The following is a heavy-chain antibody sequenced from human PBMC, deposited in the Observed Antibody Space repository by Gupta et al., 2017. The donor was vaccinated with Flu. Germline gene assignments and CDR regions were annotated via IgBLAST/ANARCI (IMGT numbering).Heavy chain of an antibody. CDR1: GGSINSGGYY. D-gene: IGHD6-6*01. CDR3: ARAFGYSNSRHFDY. Sequence: QVQLQESGPGLVKPSQTLSFTCTVSGGSINSGGYYWSWIRQHPGKGLEWIGYIYYSGSTYYNPSLKSRVTISVDTSKNQFSLKLSSVTAADTAVYYCARAFGYSNSRHFDYWGQGTLVTVSS. J-gene: IGHJ4*02. V-gene: IGHV4-31*03. CDR2: IYYSGST.